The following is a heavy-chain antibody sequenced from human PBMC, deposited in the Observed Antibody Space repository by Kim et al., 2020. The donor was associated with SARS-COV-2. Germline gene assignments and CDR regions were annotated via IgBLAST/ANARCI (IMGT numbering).Heavy chain of an antibody. V-gene: IGHV3-30*04. CDR2: ISYDGSNK. CDR1: GFTFSSYA. CDR3: ARDQGYSSSWSGQAFDI. D-gene: IGHD6-13*01. Sequence: GGSLRLSCAASGFTFSSYAMHWVRQAPGKGLEWVAVISYDGSNKYYADSVKGRFTISRDNSKNTLYLQMNSLRAEDTAVYYCARDQGYSSSWSGQAFDIWGQGTMVTVSS. J-gene: IGHJ3*02.